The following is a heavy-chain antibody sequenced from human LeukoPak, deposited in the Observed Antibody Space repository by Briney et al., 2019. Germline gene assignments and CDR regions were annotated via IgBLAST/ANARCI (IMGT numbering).Heavy chain of an antibody. J-gene: IGHJ4*02. CDR2: INGEGDTT. CDR1: GFTFSTFW. V-gene: IGHV3-74*01. Sequence: GGSLRLSCTASGFTFSTFWMHWVRQAPGKGLVWVSRINGEGDTTSYADSVKGRFTIPRDNDKHTLYLQMNNQRDEATAWYYCAGVWSERKQSSGYSDCWGQGTLVTVSS. CDR3: AGVWSERKQSSGYSDC. D-gene: IGHD1-26*01.